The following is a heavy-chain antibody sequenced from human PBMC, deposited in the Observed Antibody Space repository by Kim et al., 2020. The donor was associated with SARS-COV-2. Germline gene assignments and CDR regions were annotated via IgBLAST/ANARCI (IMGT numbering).Heavy chain of an antibody. J-gene: IGHJ4*02. V-gene: IGHV3-33*01. D-gene: IGHD3-3*01. CDR1: GFTFSSYG. Sequence: GGSLRLSCAASGFTFSSYGMHWVRQAPGKGLEWVAVIWYDGSNKYYADSVKGRFTISRDNSKNTLYLQMNSLRAEDTAVYYCARESTPYDFCFDYWGQGTLVTVSS. CDR3: ARESTPYDFCFDY. CDR2: IWYDGSNK.